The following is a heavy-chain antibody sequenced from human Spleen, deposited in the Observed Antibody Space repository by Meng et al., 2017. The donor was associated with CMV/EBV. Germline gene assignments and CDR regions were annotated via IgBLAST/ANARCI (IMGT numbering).Heavy chain of an antibody. Sequence: GESLKISCAASGFTFSSYWMSWVRQAPGKGLEWVSVIYSGGSSTYYADSVKGRFTISRDNSKNTLYLQMNSLRAEDTAVYYCAKGGMTYTDYWGQGTLVTVSS. J-gene: IGHJ4*02. CDR3: AKGGMTYTDY. CDR1: GFTFSSYW. CDR2: IYSGGSST. V-gene: IGHV3-23*03. D-gene: IGHD2-21*02.